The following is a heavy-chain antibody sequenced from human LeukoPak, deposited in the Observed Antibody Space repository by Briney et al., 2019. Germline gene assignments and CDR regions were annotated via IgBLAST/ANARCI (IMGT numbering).Heavy chain of an antibody. J-gene: IGHJ4*02. CDR3: ARGLGGSYYDY. Sequence: ASVKVSCKASGYTFTGYYMHWVRQATGQGLEWMGWMNPNSGNTGYAQKFQGGVTMTRNTSISTAYMELSSLRSEDTAVYYCARGLGGSYYDYWGQGTLVTVSS. CDR1: GYTFTGYY. V-gene: IGHV1-8*02. D-gene: IGHD1-26*01. CDR2: MNPNSGNT.